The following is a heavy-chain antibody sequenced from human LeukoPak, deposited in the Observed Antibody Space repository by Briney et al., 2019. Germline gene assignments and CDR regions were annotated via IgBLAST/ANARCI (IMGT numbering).Heavy chain of an antibody. CDR1: GYSFSNYW. CDR2: IYPGDSDT. CDR3: TRHVATNAYYGMDV. J-gene: IGHJ6*02. D-gene: IGHD5-12*01. Sequence: GESLKISCTGSGYSFSNYWIGWVRQMPGKGLEWMGIIYPGDSDTRYSPSFQGQVTFSADKSISTAYLQWSSLKASDTAIYYCTRHVATNAYYGMDVWGQGTTVTVSS. V-gene: IGHV5-51*01.